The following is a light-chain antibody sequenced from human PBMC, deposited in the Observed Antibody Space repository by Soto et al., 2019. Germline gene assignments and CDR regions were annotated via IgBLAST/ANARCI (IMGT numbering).Light chain of an antibody. CDR2: KAS. CDR1: QRVSSW. V-gene: IGKV1-5*03. Sequence: DIQMTQSPSTLSASVGDRVTITCRASQRVSSWLAWYQQKPGKAPKLLIYKASSLESGVPSRFSGSGSWTEFTLTISSLQPDDFATYYCQHYNIYPLTFGGGTKVEIK. J-gene: IGKJ4*01. CDR3: QHYNIYPLT.